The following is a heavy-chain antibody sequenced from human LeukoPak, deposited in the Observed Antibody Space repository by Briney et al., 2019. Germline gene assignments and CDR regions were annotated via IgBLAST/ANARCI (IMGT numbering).Heavy chain of an antibody. CDR3: ARVPDYYYDSSGYPL. Sequence: SETLSLTCTVSGGSISSSSYYWSWIRQPAGKGLEWIGRIYTSGSTNYNPSLKSRVTISVDTSKNQFSLKLSSVTAADTAVYYCARVPDYYYDSSGYPLWGQGTLVTVSS. CDR2: IYTSGST. CDR1: GGSISSSSYY. D-gene: IGHD3-22*01. V-gene: IGHV4-61*02. J-gene: IGHJ4*02.